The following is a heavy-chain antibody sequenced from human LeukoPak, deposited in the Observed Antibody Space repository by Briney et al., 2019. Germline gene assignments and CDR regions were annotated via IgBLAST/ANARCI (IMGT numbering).Heavy chain of an antibody. CDR2: INHSVST. V-gene: IGHV4-34*01. J-gene: IGHJ4*02. CDR3: ARGVGSSGSMYDY. CDR1: GGSFSGYY. Sequence: SETLSLTCAVHGGSFSGYYWSWIRQPPGKGLEWIGEINHSVSTNYNPSLKSRVTISVDTSKNQFSLKLSSVAAADTAVYYCARGVGSSGSMYDYWGQGTLVTVSS. D-gene: IGHD3-22*01.